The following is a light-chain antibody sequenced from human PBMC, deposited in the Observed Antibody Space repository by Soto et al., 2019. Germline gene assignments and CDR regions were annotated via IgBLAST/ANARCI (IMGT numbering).Light chain of an antibody. CDR2: QIS. CDR1: QSLVHSNGGTY. J-gene: IGKJ5*01. CDR3: MQATQFRT. Sequence: DIVLTQTPLSSPVTLGQPASISCRSSQSLVHSNGGTYLTWLQQRPGQPLRLLIYQISNRFSGVPDRFSGSGAGTDFTLKISRVEAEDVGVYYCMQATQFRTFGQGTRLEIK. V-gene: IGKV2-24*01.